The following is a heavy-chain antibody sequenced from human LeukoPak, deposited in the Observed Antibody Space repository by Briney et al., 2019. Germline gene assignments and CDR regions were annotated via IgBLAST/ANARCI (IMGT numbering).Heavy chain of an antibody. CDR1: GGSISSGSYY. D-gene: IGHD3-16*02. CDR2: IYTSGST. V-gene: IGHV4-61*02. Sequence: SQTLSLTCTVSGGSISSGSYYWGWIPQPPGQGLEWIGRIYTSGSTNYNPPLKRRITTSVNTSKNQFSLQMSSVTAADTAVYYCARETPTSNYDYVWGSYRTDYWGQGTLVTVSS. CDR3: ARETPTSNYDYVWGSYRTDY. J-gene: IGHJ4*02.